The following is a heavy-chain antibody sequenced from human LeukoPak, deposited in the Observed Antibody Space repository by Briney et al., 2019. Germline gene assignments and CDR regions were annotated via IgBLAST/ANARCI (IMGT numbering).Heavy chain of an antibody. CDR1: GFALNTYT. CDR2: ISSDGHTI. CDR3: VKERGHIVVVPAAISGFDP. J-gene: IGHJ5*02. D-gene: IGHD2-2*01. V-gene: IGHV3-48*04. Sequence: PGGSLRLSCVASGFALNTYTMNWIRQAPGRGLEGISYISSDGHTIYYADSVKGRFTISRDNAKNSLYLQMNSLRAEDTAVYYCVKERGHIVVVPAAISGFDPWGQGTLVTVSS.